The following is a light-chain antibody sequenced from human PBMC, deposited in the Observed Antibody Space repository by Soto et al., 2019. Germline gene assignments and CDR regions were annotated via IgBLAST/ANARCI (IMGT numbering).Light chain of an antibody. V-gene: IGLV1-40*01. Sequence: QSVLTQPPSVSGAPGQRVTISCTGSSSNIGAGYDVHWYQQLPGTAPKLLIYGTSNRPSGVPDRFSGSKSGTAASPAITGLQAEDEADYYCQSYDSSLSAVVFGGGTKVTVL. CDR2: GTS. CDR1: SSNIGAGYD. J-gene: IGLJ2*01. CDR3: QSYDSSLSAVV.